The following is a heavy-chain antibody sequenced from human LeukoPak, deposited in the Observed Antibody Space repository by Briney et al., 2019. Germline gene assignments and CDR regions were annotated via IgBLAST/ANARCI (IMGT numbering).Heavy chain of an antibody. CDR3: ASGGTTIIKINY. Sequence: GGSLRLSCTASGFTFSGYAMSWVRQAPGKGLEWVSSISSSSSYIYYADSVKGRFTISRDNAKNSLYLQMNSLRAEDTAVYYCASGGTTIIKINYWGQGTLVTVSS. V-gene: IGHV3-21*01. J-gene: IGHJ4*02. CDR2: ISSSSSYI. CDR1: GFTFSGYA. D-gene: IGHD1-7*01.